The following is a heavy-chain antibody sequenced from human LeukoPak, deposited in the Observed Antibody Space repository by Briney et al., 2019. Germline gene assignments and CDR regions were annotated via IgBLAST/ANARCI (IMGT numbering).Heavy chain of an antibody. Sequence: PGGSLRLSCAASGFTFSTFWMTWVRQAPGKGLEWVANIKPDGSEKSYVDSVKGRFTVSRDNAKNSLYLQMNSLRDEDTAVYYCARGALDVAMASYWGQGTLVTVSS. CDR2: IKPDGSEK. V-gene: IGHV3-7*01. D-gene: IGHD5-18*01. CDR3: ARGALDVAMASY. J-gene: IGHJ4*02. CDR1: GFTFSTFW.